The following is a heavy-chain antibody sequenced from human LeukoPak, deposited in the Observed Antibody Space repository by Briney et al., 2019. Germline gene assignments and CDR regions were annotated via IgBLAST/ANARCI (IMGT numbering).Heavy chain of an antibody. V-gene: IGHV1-69*05. D-gene: IGHD1-7*01. CDR1: GGTFSSYA. Sequence: ASVKVSCKASGGTFSSYAIIWVRQAPGQGLEWMGGIIPIFGTANYAQKFQGRVTITTDESTSTAYMELSSLRSEDTAVYYCARETVGITGTTGYFDYWGQGTLVTVSS. CDR2: IIPIFGTA. CDR3: ARETVGITGTTGYFDY. J-gene: IGHJ4*02.